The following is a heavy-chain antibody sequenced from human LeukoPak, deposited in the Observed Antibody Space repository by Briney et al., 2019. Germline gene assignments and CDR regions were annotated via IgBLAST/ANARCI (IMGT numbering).Heavy chain of an antibody. CDR3: ARGRGISRPYYFDS. Sequence: LSLTCTVSGGSISSGGYYWSWIRQAPGKGLEWVSHIDSSSTYTNYADSVKGRFTIFRDNAKKSLYLQINSLRADDTAVYYCARGRGISRPYYFDSWGQGTLVTVSS. D-gene: IGHD2/OR15-2a*01. CDR1: GGSISSGGYY. J-gene: IGHJ4*02. V-gene: IGHV3-11*06. CDR2: IDSSSTYT.